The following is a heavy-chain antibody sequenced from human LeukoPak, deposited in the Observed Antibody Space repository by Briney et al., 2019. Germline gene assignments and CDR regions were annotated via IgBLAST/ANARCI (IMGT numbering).Heavy chain of an antibody. CDR1: GDSISGNY. V-gene: IGHV4-59*01. D-gene: IGHD3-10*01. Sequence: ETLSLTCTVSGDSISGNYWTWIRPPAGKGVEWIGYISFSGSTNYNPSLKSRVTISVVTSMNQFSLKLSSVTAADTAVYYCARVGAYNWFDPWGQGTLVTVSA. J-gene: IGHJ5*02. CDR2: ISFSGST. CDR3: ARVGAYNWFDP.